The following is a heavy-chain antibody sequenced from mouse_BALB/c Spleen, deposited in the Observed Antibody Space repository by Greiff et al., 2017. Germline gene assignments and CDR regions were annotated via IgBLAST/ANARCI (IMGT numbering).Heavy chain of an antibody. D-gene: IGHD2-2*01. CDR3: ARSRGYGYDGSFAY. V-gene: IGHV1-14*01. CDR2: INPYNDGT. J-gene: IGHJ3*01. Sequence: EVQLQQSGPELVKPGASVKMSCKASGYTFTSYVMHWVKQKPGQGLEWIGYINPYNDGTKYNEKFKGKATLTSDKSSSTAYMELSSLTSEDSAVYYCARSRGYGYDGSFAYWGQGTLVTVSA. CDR1: GYTFTSYV.